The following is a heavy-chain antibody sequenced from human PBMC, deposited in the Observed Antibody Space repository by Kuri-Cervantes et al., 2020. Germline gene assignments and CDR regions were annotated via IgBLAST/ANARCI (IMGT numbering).Heavy chain of an antibody. D-gene: IGHD6-13*01. V-gene: IGHV1-46*01. CDR2: INPSGGST. J-gene: IGHJ6*02. CDR3: ARGGVAAAGTVTYYYYYGMDV. CDR1: GYTFTSYY. Sequence: ASVKVSCKASGYTFTSYYMHWVRQAPGQGLEWMGIINPSGGSTSYAQKFQGRVTMTRDTSTSTVYMELSSLRSEDTAVYYCARGGVAAAGTVTYYYYYGMDVWGQGTRSPSP.